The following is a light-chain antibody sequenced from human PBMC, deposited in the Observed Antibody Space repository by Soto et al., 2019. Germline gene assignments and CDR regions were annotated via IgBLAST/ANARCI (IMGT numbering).Light chain of an antibody. J-gene: IGKJ4*01. V-gene: IGKV3-11*01. Sequence: EIVLTQSPATLSLSPGERATLSCRASQTIDNYLHGYQQKPGQAPRLLIYDAFYRAAGVPARLSGVGSGPDFTLTISSLEPEDFAFYYCQQRTNWPLTFVGGTMVQI. CDR2: DAF. CDR3: QQRTNWPLT. CDR1: QTIDNY.